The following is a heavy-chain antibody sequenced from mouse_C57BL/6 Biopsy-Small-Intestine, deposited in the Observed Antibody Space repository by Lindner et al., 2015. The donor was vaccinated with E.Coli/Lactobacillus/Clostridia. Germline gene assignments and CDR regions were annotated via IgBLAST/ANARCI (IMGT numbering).Heavy chain of an antibody. D-gene: IGHD4-1*01. CDR2: IIPILGIA. CDR3: ARTDELNWNDDMAFDI. V-gene: IGHV1-81*01. CDR1: GGTFSSYA. J-gene: IGHJ3*01. Sequence: SVKVSCKASGGTFSSYAISWVRQAPGQGLEWMGRIIPILGIANYAQKFQGRVTITADKSTSTAYMELSSLRSEDTAVYYCARTDELNWNDDMAFDIWGQGTMVTVSS.